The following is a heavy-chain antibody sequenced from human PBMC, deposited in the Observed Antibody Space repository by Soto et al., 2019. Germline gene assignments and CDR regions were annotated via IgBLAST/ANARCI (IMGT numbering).Heavy chain of an antibody. CDR3: ARAGRGGDAFDI. D-gene: IGHD3-10*01. CDR1: GGSISSSSW. V-gene: IGHV4-4*02. Sequence: SETLSLTCAVSGGSISSSSWWSWVRQPPGKGLEWIGEIYHSGSTNYNPSLKSRVTISVDKSKNQFSLKLSSVTAADTAVYYCARAGRGGDAFDIWGQGAMVTVSS. J-gene: IGHJ3*02. CDR2: IYHSGST.